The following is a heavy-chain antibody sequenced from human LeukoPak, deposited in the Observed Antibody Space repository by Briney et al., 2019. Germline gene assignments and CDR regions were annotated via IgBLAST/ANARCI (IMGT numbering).Heavy chain of an antibody. J-gene: IGHJ4*02. Sequence: GGSLRLSCAASGFTFSSYSMNWVRQAPGKGLEWVSGISGSGDNTYYADSVKGRFTISRDNSKNTLYVQVNSLGTEDTAAYYCAKGSYYDSSGSFYFDYWGQGTLVTVSS. V-gene: IGHV3-23*01. CDR3: AKGSYYDSSGSFYFDY. D-gene: IGHD3-22*01. CDR2: ISGSGDNT. CDR1: GFTFSSYS.